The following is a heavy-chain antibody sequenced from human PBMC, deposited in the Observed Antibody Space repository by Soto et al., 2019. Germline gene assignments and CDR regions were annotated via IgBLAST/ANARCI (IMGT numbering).Heavy chain of an antibody. CDR2: IWYDGSNK. V-gene: IGHV3-33*01. J-gene: IGHJ3*02. Sequence: QVQLVESGGGVVQPGRSLRLSCAASGFTFSSYGMHWVRQAPGKGLEWVAVIWYDGSNKYYADSVKGRFTISRDNSKNTLYLQMNSLRAEDTAVYYCARASWWLVRGVIGTDAFDIWGQGTMVTVSS. D-gene: IGHD6-6*01. CDR3: ARASWWLVRGVIGTDAFDI. CDR1: GFTFSSYG.